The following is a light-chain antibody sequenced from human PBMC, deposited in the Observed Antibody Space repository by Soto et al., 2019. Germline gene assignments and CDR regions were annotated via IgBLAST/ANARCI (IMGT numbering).Light chain of an antibody. J-gene: IGKJ1*01. V-gene: IGKV3-15*01. CDR1: QSVSSN. Sequence: EIVVTQSQATLSVSPGERAALSCSASQSVSSNLAWYQQKPGQAPRLLIYGASTRATGIPARFSGSGSGTEFTLTISSLQSEDFAVYYCQQYNNWPTWTFGQGAKVDIK. CDR3: QQYNNWPTWT. CDR2: GAS.